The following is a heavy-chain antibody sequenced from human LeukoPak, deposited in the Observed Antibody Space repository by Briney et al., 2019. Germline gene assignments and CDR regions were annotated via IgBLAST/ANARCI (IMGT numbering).Heavy chain of an antibody. J-gene: IGHJ6*02. V-gene: IGHV3-23*01. CDR2: IGASGGGT. CDR1: GFTFSAYA. Sequence: GGSLRLSCAASGFTFSAYAMNWVRQAPGKGLEWVSVIGASGGGTYYADSVKGRFTISRDNSHNTLCLQMNSLRAEDTAVYYCAKEGGYTYGQNQYYAMDVWGQGTTVTVSS. D-gene: IGHD5-18*01. CDR3: AKEGGYTYGQNQYYAMDV.